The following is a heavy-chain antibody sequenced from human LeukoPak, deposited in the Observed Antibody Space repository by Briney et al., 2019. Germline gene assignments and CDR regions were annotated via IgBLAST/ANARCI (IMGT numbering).Heavy chain of an antibody. Sequence: SETLSLTCTVSGGSLSSYYWSWIRQPPGKGLEWIGYIYYSWSTNYNPSLKSRVTISVDTSKNQFSLKLSSLTAADTAVYYRARSADPRVVYAINYYYYMDVWGKGTTVTVSS. CDR1: GGSLSSYY. CDR2: IYYSWST. D-gene: IGHD2-8*02. V-gene: IGHV4-59*01. J-gene: IGHJ6*03. CDR3: ARSADPRVVYAINYYYYMDV.